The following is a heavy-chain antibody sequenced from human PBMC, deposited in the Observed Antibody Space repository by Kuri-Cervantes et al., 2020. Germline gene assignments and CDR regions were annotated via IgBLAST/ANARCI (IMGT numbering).Heavy chain of an antibody. CDR3: ARGRDVWFGELLTLFDY. Sequence: SETLSLTCTVSGYSISSGYYWGWIRQPPGKGLEWIGSMHERGSTYYNPSLKSRVTISVDTSKNQFSLKLSSVTAADTAVYYCARGRDVWFGELLTLFDYWGQGTLVTVSS. V-gene: IGHV4-38-2*02. CDR1: GYSISSGYY. J-gene: IGHJ4*02. D-gene: IGHD3-10*01. CDR2: MHERGST.